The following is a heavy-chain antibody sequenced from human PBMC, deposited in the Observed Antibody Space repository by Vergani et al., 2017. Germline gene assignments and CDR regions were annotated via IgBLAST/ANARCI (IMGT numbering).Heavy chain of an antibody. J-gene: IGHJ6*02. CDR3: ARVGSTTTVVTPGGNYYYYGMDV. D-gene: IGHD4-23*01. Sequence: QVQLQESGPGLVKPSETLSLTCIVSGGSISPYYWSWIRQPAGKGLEWIGRIYTSESTNYNPSLKSRVTMSVDTSKNQFSLKLRSVTAADTAVYYCARVGSTTTVVTPGGNYYYYGMDVWGQGTTVTVSS. V-gene: IGHV4-4*07. CDR2: IYTSEST. CDR1: GGSISPYY.